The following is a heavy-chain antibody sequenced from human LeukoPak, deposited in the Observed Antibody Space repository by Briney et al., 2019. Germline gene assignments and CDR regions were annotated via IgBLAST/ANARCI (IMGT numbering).Heavy chain of an antibody. Sequence: GGSLRLSCAASGFTFSDYYMSWIRQAPGQGLEWVSYISSSGSTIYYADSVKGRFTISRDNAKNSLYLQMNSLRAEDTAVYYCARGGYSSSFGYYYYYMDVWGKGSTVTVSS. CDR2: ISSSGSTI. V-gene: IGHV3-11*01. J-gene: IGHJ6*03. D-gene: IGHD6-6*01. CDR3: ARGGYSSSFGYYYYYMDV. CDR1: GFTFSDYY.